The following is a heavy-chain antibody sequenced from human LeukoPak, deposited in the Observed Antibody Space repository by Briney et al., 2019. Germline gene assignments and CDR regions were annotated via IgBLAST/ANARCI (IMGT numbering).Heavy chain of an antibody. CDR2: IKQDGSEK. V-gene: IGHV3-7*01. D-gene: IGHD3-3*01. Sequence: GGSLRLSCAASGFTFSSYWMSWVRQAPGKGLEWVANIKQDGSEKYYVDSVKGRFTISRDNAKNSLYLQMNSLRAEDTAAYYFGKRSVGYDFWSGYYVYWGQGTLVTVSS. J-gene: IGHJ4*02. CDR3: GKRSVGYDFWSGYYVY. CDR1: GFTFSSYW.